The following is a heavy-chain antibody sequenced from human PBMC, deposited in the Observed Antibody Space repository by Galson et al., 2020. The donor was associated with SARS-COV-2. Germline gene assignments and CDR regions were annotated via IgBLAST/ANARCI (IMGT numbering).Heavy chain of an antibody. J-gene: IGHJ6*02. V-gene: IGHV1-2*02. CDR3: ARLRYYDVLTGYIVDG. Sequence: ASVKVSCKASGYTFTDYYIHWVRPAPGQGLEWMGWINPKSGGTNYAQKFEGRVTMTRDTSITTAYMELSRLRADDTAVYYCARLRYYDVLTGYIVDGWGQGTMVTVSS. CDR2: INPKSGGT. D-gene: IGHD3-9*01. CDR1: GYTFTDYY.